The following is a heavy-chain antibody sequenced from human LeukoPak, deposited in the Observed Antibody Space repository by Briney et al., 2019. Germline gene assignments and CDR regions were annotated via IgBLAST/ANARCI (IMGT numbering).Heavy chain of an antibody. V-gene: IGHV3-33*06. Sequence: GGSLRLSCAASGFTFSSYGTHWVRQAPGKGLEWVAVIWYDGSNKYYADSVKGRFTISRDNSKNTLYLQMNSLRAEDTAVYYCAKDRGVKNYYYYMDVWGKGTTVTVSS. CDR3: AKDRGVKNYYYYMDV. CDR1: GFTFSSYG. CDR2: IWYDGSNK. J-gene: IGHJ6*03. D-gene: IGHD3-3*01.